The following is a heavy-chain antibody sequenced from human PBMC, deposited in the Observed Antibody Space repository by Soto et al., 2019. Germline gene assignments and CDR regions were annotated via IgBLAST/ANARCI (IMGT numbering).Heavy chain of an antibody. D-gene: IGHD6-19*01. CDR3: ARVAVAGTYFDY. Sequence: GSLRLSCAASGFTFRSYGMHWIRQPPGKGLEWIGYIYYSGSTNYNPSLKSRVTISVDTSKNQFSLKLSSVTAADTAVYYCARVAVAGTYFDYWGQGTLVTVSS. CDR2: IYYSGST. J-gene: IGHJ4*02. CDR1: GFTFRSYG. V-gene: IGHV4-59*01.